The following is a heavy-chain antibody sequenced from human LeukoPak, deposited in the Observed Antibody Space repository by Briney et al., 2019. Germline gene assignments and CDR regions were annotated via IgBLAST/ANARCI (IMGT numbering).Heavy chain of an antibody. CDR3: ARKLRLGGNWFDP. J-gene: IGHJ5*02. D-gene: IGHD1-26*01. Sequence: ATVKVSCKTSGGTFTSYAITWVRQAPGQGLEWMGKIIPISGTTNYAQKFQGRVTFTADESTSTAYMELSSLRSEDTALYYCARKLRLGGNWFDPWGQGTLVTVSS. CDR1: GGTFTSYA. V-gene: IGHV1-69*13. CDR2: IIPISGTT.